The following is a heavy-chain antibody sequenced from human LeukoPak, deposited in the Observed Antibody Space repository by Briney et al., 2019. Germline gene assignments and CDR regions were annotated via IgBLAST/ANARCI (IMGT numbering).Heavy chain of an antibody. CDR1: GFIFSSYW. V-gene: IGHV3-7*05. J-gene: IGHJ4*02. CDR2: IKQDGSQN. Sequence: GGSLRLSCAASGFIFSSYWMSWVRQAPGKGLEWVANIKQDGSQNYYVDSVKGRFTISRDNAKNSLYLQMNSLRAEDTAVYYCARDRGSYYRVFWGQGSLVTVST. CDR3: ARDRGSYYRVF. D-gene: IGHD1-26*01.